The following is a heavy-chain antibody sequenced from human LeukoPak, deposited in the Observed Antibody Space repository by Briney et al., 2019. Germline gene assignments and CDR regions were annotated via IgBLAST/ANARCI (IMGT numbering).Heavy chain of an antibody. CDR2: IYYSGST. D-gene: IGHD2-2*02. J-gene: IGHJ4*02. Sequence: SDTLSPTCTVSGGSISSYYWSWIRQPPGKGLEWIGYIYYSGSTNYNPSLKSRVTISVDTSKNQFSLKLSSVTAADTAVYYCVRHCSSTSCYNQPDYWGQGTLVTVSS. CDR1: GGSISSYY. CDR3: VRHCSSTSCYNQPDY. V-gene: IGHV4-59*08.